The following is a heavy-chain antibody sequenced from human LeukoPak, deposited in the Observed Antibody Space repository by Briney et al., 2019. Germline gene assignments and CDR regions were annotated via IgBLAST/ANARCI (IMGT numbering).Heavy chain of an antibody. V-gene: IGHV3-23*01. J-gene: IGHJ4*02. CDR3: AKDFYSMTY. CDR2: ISFSGDSI. CDR1: GFTFSDSA. D-gene: IGHD6-13*01. Sequence: GGSLRLSCAASGFTFSDSAMTWVRQAPGKGLEWVSLISFSGDSIYYADSVRGRFTISRDNSKDTLYLQMNSLRAEDTAIYYCAKDFYSMTYWGQGTLVTVSS.